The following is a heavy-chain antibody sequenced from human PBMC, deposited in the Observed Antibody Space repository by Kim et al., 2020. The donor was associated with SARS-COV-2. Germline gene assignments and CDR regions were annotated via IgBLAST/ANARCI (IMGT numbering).Heavy chain of an antibody. CDR1: GYTFTSYD. CDR2: MNSNSGNT. V-gene: IGHV1-8*01. Sequence: ASVKVSCKASGYTFTSYDINWVRQATGQGLEWMGWMNSNSGNTGYAQKFQGRVTMTRNTSISTAYMELSSLRSEDTAVYYCARAPLMVRGVIITKYYYYYYMDVWGKGTTVTVSS. D-gene: IGHD3-10*01. J-gene: IGHJ6*03. CDR3: ARAPLMVRGVIITKYYYYYYMDV.